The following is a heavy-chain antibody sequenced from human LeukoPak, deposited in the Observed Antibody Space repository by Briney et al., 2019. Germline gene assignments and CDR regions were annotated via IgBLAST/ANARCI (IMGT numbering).Heavy chain of an antibody. Sequence: ASVKVSCKASGYTLTGYYMNWVRQAPGQGLEWMGWINPKSGDTKYSQKFQGRVTMTRDTSTTTVYMELSRLRSDDTAVYYCARVYSSSFGSEDAFDIWGQGTMVTVSS. V-gene: IGHV1-2*02. D-gene: IGHD6-6*01. CDR2: INPKSGDT. J-gene: IGHJ3*02. CDR3: ARVYSSSFGSEDAFDI. CDR1: GYTLTGYY.